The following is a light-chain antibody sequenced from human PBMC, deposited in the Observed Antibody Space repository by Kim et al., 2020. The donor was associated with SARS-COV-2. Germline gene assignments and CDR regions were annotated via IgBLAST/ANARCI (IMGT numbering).Light chain of an antibody. J-gene: IGKJ2*03. CDR2: GAS. V-gene: IGKV3D-15*01. CDR3: QQYNTLYS. CDR1: QSIGRN. Sequence: EIVMTQSPVTLSVSPEERATLSCRASQSIGRNLAWYQQKPGQVPRLLIYGASTRAAGISARFSGIGSGTEFTLTISSLQSEDFAVYYCQQYNTLYSFGQGTKLEI.